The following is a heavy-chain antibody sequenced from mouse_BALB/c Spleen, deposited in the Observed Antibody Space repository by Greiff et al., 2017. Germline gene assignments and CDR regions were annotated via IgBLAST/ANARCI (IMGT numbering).Heavy chain of an antibody. J-gene: IGHJ4*01. V-gene: IGHV3-8*02. CDR1: GDSITSGY. CDR3: AHYYGSSYYYAMDY. Sequence: EVKLMESGPSLVKPSQTLSLTCSVTGDSITSGYWNWIRKFPGNKLEYMGYISYSGSTYYNPSLKSRISITRDTSKNQYYLQLNSVTTEDTATYYCAHYYGSSYYYAMDYWGQGTSGPVSS. CDR2: ISYSGST. D-gene: IGHD1-1*01.